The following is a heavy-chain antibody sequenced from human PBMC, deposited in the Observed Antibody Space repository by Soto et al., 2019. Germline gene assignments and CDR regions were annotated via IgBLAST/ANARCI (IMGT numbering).Heavy chain of an antibody. CDR1: GYNFTTFW. Sequence: PGETLKISCKGSGYNFTTFWIGWVRQMPGKGLEWMGIIYPGDSETKYSPDFEGQVTISAARSTNTAYLQWRSLRASDTAMYYCARLGFPGAIYFDSWGLGTLVTVSS. CDR3: ARLGFPGAIYFDS. V-gene: IGHV5-51*01. CDR2: IYPGDSET. J-gene: IGHJ4*02.